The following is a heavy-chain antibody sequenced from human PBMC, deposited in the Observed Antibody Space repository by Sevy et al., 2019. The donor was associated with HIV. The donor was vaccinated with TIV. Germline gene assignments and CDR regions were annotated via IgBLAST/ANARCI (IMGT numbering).Heavy chain of an antibody. CDR1: GYTFTGYY. D-gene: IGHD2-2*01. CDR3: ARDNIVVVPAMDDAFDI. V-gene: IGHV1-2*02. Sequence: ASVKVSYKASGYTFTGYYIHWVRQAPGQGLEWMGWINPNSGGTNYAQKFQGRVTMTRDTSISTAYMELSRLRSDDTAVYYCARDNIVVVPAMDDAFDIWGQGTMVTVSS. J-gene: IGHJ3*02. CDR2: INPNSGGT.